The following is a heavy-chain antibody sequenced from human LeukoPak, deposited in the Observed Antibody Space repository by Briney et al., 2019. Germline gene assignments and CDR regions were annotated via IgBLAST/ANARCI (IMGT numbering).Heavy chain of an antibody. D-gene: IGHD3-10*01. J-gene: IGHJ4*02. CDR1: GFTFSSYA. CDR2: ISSSSSYI. V-gene: IGHV3-21*01. CDR3: AREVEGREYYFDY. Sequence: GGSLRLSCAASGFTFSSYAMSWVRQPPGKGLEWVSSISSSSSYIYYADSVKGRFTISRDNAKNSLYLQMNSLRAEDTAVYYCAREVEGREYYFDYWGQGTLVTVSS.